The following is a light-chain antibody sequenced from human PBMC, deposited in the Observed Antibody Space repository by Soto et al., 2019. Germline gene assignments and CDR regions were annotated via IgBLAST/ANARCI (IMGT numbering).Light chain of an antibody. Sequence: EIVLTHSPATLSLSPVERATLSFRSSQSVSNNYLAWYQQKPGQAPRLLIYGASNRATGIPDRFSGSGSGTDFTLTISRLEPEDFAVYYCQQYGSSPRTFGRGTKVDIK. CDR1: QSVSNNY. CDR3: QQYGSSPRT. CDR2: GAS. J-gene: IGKJ1*01. V-gene: IGKV3-20*01.